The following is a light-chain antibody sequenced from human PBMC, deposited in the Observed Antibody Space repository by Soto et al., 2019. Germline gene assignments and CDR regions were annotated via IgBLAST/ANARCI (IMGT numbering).Light chain of an antibody. CDR1: QSLVHSNGYNY. V-gene: IGKV2-28*01. Sequence: DIVMTHSPLSLPVTPGEPASISCRSSQSLVHSNGYNYLDWYLQKPGQSPQLLIYLGSNRASGVPDRFSGSGSGTDFTLKISRVEAEDVGVYYCMQTLQSWTFGQGTKVDI. CDR3: MQTLQSWT. CDR2: LGS. J-gene: IGKJ1*01.